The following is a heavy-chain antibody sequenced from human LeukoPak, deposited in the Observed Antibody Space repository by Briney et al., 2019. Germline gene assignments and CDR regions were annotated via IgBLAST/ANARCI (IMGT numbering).Heavy chain of an antibody. CDR1: GFTFDDYG. Sequence: GGSLRLSCAASGFTFDDYGMSWVRQAPGKGLEWVSGINWNGGSTGYADSVKGRFTISRDNAKNSLYLQMNSLRAEDTALYYCARERVAGFGELTSGNFDYWGQGTLVTVS. CDR2: INWNGGST. J-gene: IGHJ4*02. D-gene: IGHD3-10*01. CDR3: ARERVAGFGELTSGNFDY. V-gene: IGHV3-20*04.